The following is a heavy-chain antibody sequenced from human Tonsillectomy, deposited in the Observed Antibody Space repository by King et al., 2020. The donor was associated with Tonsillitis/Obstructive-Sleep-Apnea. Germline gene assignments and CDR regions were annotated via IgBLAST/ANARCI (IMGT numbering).Heavy chain of an antibody. Sequence: VQLVESGGGLVQPGGSLRLSCAASGFTFSTYWMTWVRQAPGKGLEWVANIKQGGSEKYYVDSVKGRFTISRDNANNSLYLQMNSLRAEDTAVYYCATGRNCGGDCGLDYWGQGTLVTVSS. CDR2: IKQGGSEK. V-gene: IGHV3-7*01. CDR1: GFTFSTYW. CDR3: ATGRNCGGDCGLDY. D-gene: IGHD2-21*01. J-gene: IGHJ4*02.